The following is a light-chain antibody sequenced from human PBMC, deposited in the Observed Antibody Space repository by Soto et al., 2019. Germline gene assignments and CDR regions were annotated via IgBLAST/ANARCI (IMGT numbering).Light chain of an antibody. CDR2: LNSDGSH. Sequence: QPVLTQSPSASASLGASVKLTCTLSSGHSDYAIAWHQQQPERGPQYLMKLNSDGSHSKGDGIPARFSGSSSGAERYLTISSLQSEDEADYYCQTWDTGILVFGGGTKLTVL. V-gene: IGLV4-69*02. CDR1: SGHSDYA. CDR3: QTWDTGILV. J-gene: IGLJ2*01.